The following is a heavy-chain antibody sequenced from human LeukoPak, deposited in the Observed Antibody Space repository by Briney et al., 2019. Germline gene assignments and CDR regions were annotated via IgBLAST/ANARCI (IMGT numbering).Heavy chain of an antibody. J-gene: IGHJ5*02. CDR2: MYYSGST. V-gene: IGHV4-30-4*01. D-gene: IGHD3-22*01. Sequence: ESSETLSLTCTVSGGSISSGDYYWSWIRQPPGKGLEWIAYMYYSGSTYYNPSLKSRVTMSADTSKNQLSLKLSSVTAADTAVYHSARPYYYDSRIDPWGQGILVTVSS. CDR1: GGSISSGDYY. CDR3: ARPYYYDSRIDP.